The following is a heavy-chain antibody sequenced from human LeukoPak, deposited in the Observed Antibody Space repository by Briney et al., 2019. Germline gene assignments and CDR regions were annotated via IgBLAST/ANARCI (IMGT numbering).Heavy chain of an antibody. V-gene: IGHV3-48*01. CDR1: GFTVSSNY. D-gene: IGHD2-2*01. J-gene: IGHJ6*03. Sequence: GGSLRLSCAASGFTVSSNYMSWVRQAPGKGLEWVSYISSSSSTIYYADSVKGRFTISRDNAKNSLYLQMNSLRAEDTAVYYCAREEYQLLLYYYYYMDVWGKGTTVTVSS. CDR2: ISSSSSTI. CDR3: AREEYQLLLYYYYYMDV.